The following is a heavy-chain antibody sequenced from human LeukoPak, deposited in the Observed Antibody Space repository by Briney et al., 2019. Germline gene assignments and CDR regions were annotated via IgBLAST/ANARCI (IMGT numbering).Heavy chain of an antibody. CDR3: ARDYFPRREYVLHF. CDR1: GYTFTGYY. D-gene: IGHD2/OR15-2a*01. J-gene: IGHJ4*02. Sequence: ASVKVSCKASGYTFTGYYMHWVRQAPGQGLEWMGWINPNSGGTNYAQKFQGRVTMTRDTAISTAYMELSRLRSDDTAVYYCARDYFPRREYVLHFWGQGTLVTVSS. V-gene: IGHV1-2*02. CDR2: INPNSGGT.